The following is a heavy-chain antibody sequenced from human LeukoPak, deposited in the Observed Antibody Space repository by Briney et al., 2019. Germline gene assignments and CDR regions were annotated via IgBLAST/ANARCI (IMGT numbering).Heavy chain of an antibody. D-gene: IGHD3-3*01. CDR1: GYTFTDYQ. Sequence: GASVKVSCKASGYTFTDYQMHWVRQAPGQGLEWMGWINPNSGGTNYAQKFQGWVTMTRDTSISTAYMELSRLRSDDTAVYYCARDFYDFWPYCWGQGTLVTVSS. CDR3: ARDFYDFWPYC. V-gene: IGHV1-2*04. CDR2: INPNSGGT. J-gene: IGHJ4*02.